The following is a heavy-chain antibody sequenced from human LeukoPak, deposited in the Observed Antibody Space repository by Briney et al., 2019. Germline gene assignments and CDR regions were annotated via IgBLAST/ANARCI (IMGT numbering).Heavy chain of an antibody. CDR3: ARQRGYYDVFDI. V-gene: IGHV4-39*01. D-gene: IGHD2-8*01. J-gene: IGHJ3*02. CDR1: GGSISSSSDY. CDR2: MYNSGST. Sequence: SETLSLTCTVSGGSISSSSDYWGWIHQPPGKGLEWIGSMYNSGSTYYNPSLTSRVTISVDTSKNQFSLKLSSVTAADTAVYYCARQRGYYDVFDIWGQGTMVTVSS.